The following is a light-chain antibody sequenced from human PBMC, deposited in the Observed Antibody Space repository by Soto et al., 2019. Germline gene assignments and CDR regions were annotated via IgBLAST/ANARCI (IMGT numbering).Light chain of an antibody. CDR1: SSNIGSNY. CDR3: AAWDDSLSGPDV. CDR2: RNN. V-gene: IGLV1-47*01. Sequence: QAVVTQPPSASGTPGQRVTISCSGSSSNIGSNYVYWYQQLPGTAPKLLIYRNNQRPSGVPDRFSGSKSGTSASLAISGLRSEDEADYYCAAWDDSLSGPDVFGTGTKLT. J-gene: IGLJ1*01.